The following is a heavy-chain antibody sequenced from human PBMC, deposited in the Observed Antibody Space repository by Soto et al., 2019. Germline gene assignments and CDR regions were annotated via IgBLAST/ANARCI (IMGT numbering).Heavy chain of an antibody. CDR3: ARDFLPGVTGTTGY. J-gene: IGHJ4*02. D-gene: IGHD1-7*01. Sequence: PGGSLRLSCAASGFTFSSYGMHWVRQAPGKGLEWVAVIWYDGSNKYYADSVKGRFTISRDNSKNTLYLQMNSLRAEDTAVYYCARDFLPGVTGTTGYWGQGTLVTVSS. CDR1: GFTFSSYG. V-gene: IGHV3-33*01. CDR2: IWYDGSNK.